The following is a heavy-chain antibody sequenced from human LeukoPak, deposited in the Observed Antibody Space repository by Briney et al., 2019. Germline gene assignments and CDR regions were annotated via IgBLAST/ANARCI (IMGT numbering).Heavy chain of an antibody. D-gene: IGHD3-10*01. V-gene: IGHV3-23*01. CDR1: GFTFSSYA. CDR2: IRGSGGST. CDR3: AKDLLWFGHSIGVDAFDI. Sequence: GGSLRLSCAASGFTFSSYAMSWVCQPQRTGLELVSAIRGSGGSTYYADSVKGRFTISRDNSKNTLYLQMNSLRAEDTAVYYCAKDLLWFGHSIGVDAFDIWGQGTMVTVSS. J-gene: IGHJ3*02.